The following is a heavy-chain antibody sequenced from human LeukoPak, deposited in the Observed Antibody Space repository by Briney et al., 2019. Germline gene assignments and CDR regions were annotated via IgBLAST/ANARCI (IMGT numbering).Heavy chain of an antibody. CDR1: GFTFSSYG. D-gene: IGHD3-10*01. CDR3: ARDGAVRGVIIVPDY. J-gene: IGHJ4*02. CDR2: IWYDGSNK. Sequence: GGSLRLSCAASGFTFSSYGMHWVRQAPGKGLEWVAVIWYDGSNKYYADSVKGRFTISRDNSKNTLYLQMNSLRAEDTAVYYCARDGAVRGVIIVPDYWGQGTLVTVSS. V-gene: IGHV3-33*08.